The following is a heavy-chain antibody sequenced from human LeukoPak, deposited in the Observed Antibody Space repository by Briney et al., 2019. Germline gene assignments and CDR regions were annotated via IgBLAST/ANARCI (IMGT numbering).Heavy chain of an antibody. Sequence: ASVKVSCKASGYTFTGYYMHWVRQAPGQGLEWMGWINPNSGGTNYAQKFQGRVTMTRDTSISTAYMELSRLRSDDTAVYYCARRTLYGDYVGYWGQGTLVTVSS. CDR1: GYTFTGYY. J-gene: IGHJ4*02. D-gene: IGHD4-17*01. CDR3: ARRTLYGDYVGY. V-gene: IGHV1-2*02. CDR2: INPNSGGT.